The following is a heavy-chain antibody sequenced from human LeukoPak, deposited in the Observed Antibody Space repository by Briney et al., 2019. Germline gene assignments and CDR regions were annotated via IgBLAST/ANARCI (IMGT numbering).Heavy chain of an antibody. CDR2: MNPNSGNT. CDR3: ARDPASYSGSYYVKAFDY. J-gene: IGHJ4*02. D-gene: IGHD1-26*01. V-gene: IGHV1-8*01. CDR1: GYTFTSYD. Sequence: ASVKVSCKASGYTFTSYDINWVRQATGQGLEWMGWMNPNSGNTGYAQKFQGRVTMTRDTSISTAYMELSRLRSDDTAVYYCARDPASYSGSYYVKAFDYWGQGTLVTVSS.